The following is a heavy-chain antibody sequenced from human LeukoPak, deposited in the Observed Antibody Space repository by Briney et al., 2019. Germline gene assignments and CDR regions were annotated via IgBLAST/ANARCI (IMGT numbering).Heavy chain of an antibody. CDR1: GFTLSSHS. Sequence: GGSLRLSCAASGFTLSSHSMNWVRQAPGKGLEWVSYISSSSSNINYADSVKGRFTISRDNAKNSLYLQTNSLRAEDTAVYYCARSDWAYWGQGTLVTVSS. D-gene: IGHD2-21*01. CDR3: ARSDWAY. J-gene: IGHJ4*02. CDR2: ISSSSSNI. V-gene: IGHV3-48*01.